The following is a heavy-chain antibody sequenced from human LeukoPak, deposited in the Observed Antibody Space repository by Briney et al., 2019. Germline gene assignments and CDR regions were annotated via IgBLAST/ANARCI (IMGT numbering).Heavy chain of an antibody. CDR1: GYSFTNYW. Sequence: GESLKISCEGSGYSFTNYWIGWVRQMPGKGLEWMGIIYPGDSDTRYSPSFQGQVTISVDESINTAYLQWSTLKASDTAMYYCARRPGSLRFRTLDYFDYWGQGTLVTVSS. V-gene: IGHV5-51*01. CDR2: IYPGDSDT. CDR3: ARRPGSLRFRTLDYFDY. D-gene: IGHD3-10*01. J-gene: IGHJ4*02.